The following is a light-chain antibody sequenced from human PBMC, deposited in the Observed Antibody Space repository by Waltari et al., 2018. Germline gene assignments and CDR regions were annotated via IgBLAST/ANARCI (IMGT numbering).Light chain of an antibody. V-gene: IGLV2-14*01. Sequence: QSALTQPASVSGSPGQSITISCIGTSSDVGIYNYVSWYQQHPGKAPKLLIYEVSNRPSALSKRSSPAEPANTASLSIPGLQAEDEAHYYCSSYTTTDTPVFGGGTKLTVL. CDR3: SSYTTTDTPV. CDR2: EVS. J-gene: IGLJ3*02. CDR1: SSDVGIYNY.